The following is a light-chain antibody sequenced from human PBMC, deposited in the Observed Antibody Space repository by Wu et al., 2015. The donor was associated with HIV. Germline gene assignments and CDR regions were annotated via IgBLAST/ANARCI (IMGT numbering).Light chain of an antibody. CDR1: ECYQQL. CDR2: GAS. Sequence: TLSLQGQSECYQQLLSLVPRRNLGQAPRLLIYGASSRPTGIPDRFSGSGSGTDFTLTISRLEPEDFAVYYCQQYGSSPFDFGGGTKVEIK. J-gene: IGKJ4*01. CDR3: QQYGSSPFD. V-gene: IGKV3-20*01.